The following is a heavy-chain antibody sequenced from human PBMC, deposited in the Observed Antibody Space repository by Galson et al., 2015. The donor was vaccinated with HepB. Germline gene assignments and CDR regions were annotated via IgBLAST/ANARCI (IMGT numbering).Heavy chain of an antibody. V-gene: IGHV1-3*01. D-gene: IGHD2-15*01. Sequence: SVKVSCKASGYTFTSYAMHWVRQAPGQRLEWMGWINAGNGNTKYSQKFQGRVTITRDTSASTAYMELSSLRSEDTAVYHCARGGYCSGGSCYSTPYFDLWGRGTLVTVSS. CDR1: GYTFTSYA. CDR3: ARGGYCSGGSCYSTPYFDL. J-gene: IGHJ2*01. CDR2: INAGNGNT.